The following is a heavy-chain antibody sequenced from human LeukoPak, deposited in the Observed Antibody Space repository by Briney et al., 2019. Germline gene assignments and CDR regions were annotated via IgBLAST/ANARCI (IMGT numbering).Heavy chain of an antibody. Sequence: ASVKVSCKASGYTFTNYYIHWVRQALGQGLEWMGLINPGGDNTNYAQNFQGRVTMTRDTSASTVYMELSSLRSEDTAIYYCARMKFDYDFPHWFDLWGQGTLVTVSS. J-gene: IGHJ5*02. D-gene: IGHD3-3*01. V-gene: IGHV1-46*01. CDR3: ARMKFDYDFPHWFDL. CDR2: INPGGDNT. CDR1: GYTFTNYY.